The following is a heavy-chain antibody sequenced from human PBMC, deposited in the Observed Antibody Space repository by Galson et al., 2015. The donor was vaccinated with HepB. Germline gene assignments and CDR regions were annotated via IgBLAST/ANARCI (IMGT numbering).Heavy chain of an antibody. J-gene: IGHJ6*02. CDR2: IYPGDSDT. V-gene: IGHV5-51*01. Sequence: QSGAEVKKPGESLKISCKGFGFGFSNYWIIWVRQMPGKGLEWMGMIYPGDSDTRYSPSFQGQVTISADKSITTACLQWNSLKASDTAIYYCAILLGYCSGGSCFLALDNLDVWGQGTPVTVSS. D-gene: IGHD2-15*01. CDR1: GFGFSNYW. CDR3: AILLGYCSGGSCFLALDNLDV.